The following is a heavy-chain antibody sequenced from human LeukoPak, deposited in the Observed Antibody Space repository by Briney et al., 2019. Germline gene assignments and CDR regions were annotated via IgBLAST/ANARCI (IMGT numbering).Heavy chain of an antibody. CDR2: ISSSSSYI. CDR1: GFTFSSYS. CDR3: ARDKWFGETDY. Sequence: PGGSLRLSCEVSGFTFSSYSMTWVRQAPGKGLEWVSSISSSSSYIYYADSVKGRFTISRDNAKNSLYLQMSSLRAEDTAVYYCARDKWFGETDYWRQGTLVTVSS. D-gene: IGHD3-10*01. V-gene: IGHV3-21*06. J-gene: IGHJ4*02.